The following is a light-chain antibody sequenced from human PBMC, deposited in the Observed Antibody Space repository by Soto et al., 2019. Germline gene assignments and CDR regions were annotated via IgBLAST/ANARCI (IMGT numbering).Light chain of an antibody. CDR3: QQFNRWPAT. V-gene: IGKV3-15*01. CDR1: QSISNY. Sequence: EIGMTNSPATVSVSPGDRATLSCRASQSISNYLAWYQQKPGQAPRLIIFDAYTRATGIPARFSGSGSGTEFTLTISSLQSEDSAVYYCQQFNRWPATFGQGTKVDIK. CDR2: DAY. J-gene: IGKJ1*01.